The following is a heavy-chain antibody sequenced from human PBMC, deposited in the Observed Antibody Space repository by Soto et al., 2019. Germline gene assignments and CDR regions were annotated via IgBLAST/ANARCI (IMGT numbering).Heavy chain of an antibody. D-gene: IGHD3-10*01. Sequence: TLSLTCTVSGGSISSSSFYWGWIRQPPGKGLEWIGSLYYSGSTYYNPSLKSRVTISVDTSKNQFSLRSGDMAVYYCARDSSGHTYGFVWGPGTLVTVSS. CDR2: LYYSGST. CDR1: GGSISSSSFY. CDR3: GHTYGFV. V-gene: IGHV4-39*07. J-gene: IGHJ1*01.